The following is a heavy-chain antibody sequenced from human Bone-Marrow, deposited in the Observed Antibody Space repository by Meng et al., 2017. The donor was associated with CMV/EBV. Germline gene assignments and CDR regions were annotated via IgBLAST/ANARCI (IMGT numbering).Heavy chain of an antibody. Sequence: SETLSLTCNVSGYSISSGHYWGWVRQSPGKCLEWIGSVFHTGSTYYNPSLSSRVTMSVDTSKNKFFLRLTSMPAADTAVYYCARDRQKADFWGQGMLVTVSS. CDR2: VFHTGST. J-gene: IGHJ4*02. V-gene: IGHV4-38-2*02. CDR1: GYSISSGHY. CDR3: ARDRQKADF.